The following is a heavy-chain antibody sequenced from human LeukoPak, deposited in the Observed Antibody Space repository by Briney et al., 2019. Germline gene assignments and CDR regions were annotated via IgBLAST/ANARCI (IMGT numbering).Heavy chain of an antibody. Sequence: PGGSLRLSCAAFGFTFSSYWMSWVRQAPGKGLEWVANIKQDGSEKYYVDSVKGRFTISRDNAKNSLYLQMNSLRAEDTAVYYCARDGESLDYWGQGTLVTLSS. CDR2: IKQDGSEK. CDR1: GFTFSSYW. CDR3: ARDGESLDY. J-gene: IGHJ4*02. V-gene: IGHV3-7*01.